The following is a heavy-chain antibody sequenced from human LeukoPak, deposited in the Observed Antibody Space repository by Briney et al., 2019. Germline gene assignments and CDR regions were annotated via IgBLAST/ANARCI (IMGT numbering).Heavy chain of an antibody. Sequence: SETRSLTCTVSGGSISSYYWSWIRQPPGKGLEWIGYISYSGSANYNPSLKSRVTISVDTSKNQFSLELSSVAAADTAVYYCARDVGGWLQFALWGQGALVTVSS. D-gene: IGHD5-24*01. V-gene: IGHV4-59*01. J-gene: IGHJ4*02. CDR1: GGSISSYY. CDR2: ISYSGSA. CDR3: ARDVGGWLQFAL.